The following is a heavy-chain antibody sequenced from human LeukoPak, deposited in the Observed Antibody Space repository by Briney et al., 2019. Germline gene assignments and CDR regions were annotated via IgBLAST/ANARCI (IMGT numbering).Heavy chain of an antibody. D-gene: IGHD5-18*01. J-gene: IGHJ3*01. CDR1: GFIFRSYA. CDR2: ISYDGTNK. CDR3: ARAGGYSYGDLTFDF. V-gene: IGHV3-30*04. Sequence: PGGSLRLSCAASGFIFRSYAIHWVRQAPGKGLEWVAVISYDGTNKYYADSVKGRFTISRDNSQNTVYLQMNSLRTEDTAVYYCARAGGYSYGDLTFDFWGQGTMVTVSS.